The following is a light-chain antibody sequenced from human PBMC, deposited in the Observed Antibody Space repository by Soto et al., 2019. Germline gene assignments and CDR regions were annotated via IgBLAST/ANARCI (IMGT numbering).Light chain of an antibody. V-gene: IGKV3-11*01. Sequence: EIVLTQSPATLSLSPGERATLSCRASQSVSSYLAWYQREPGQAPRLLIYDASNRATGIPARFSGSGSGTEFTLTISSLEPEDFAVYYCQQRSNWPPTFGGGTKVEIK. J-gene: IGKJ4*01. CDR3: QQRSNWPPT. CDR2: DAS. CDR1: QSVSSY.